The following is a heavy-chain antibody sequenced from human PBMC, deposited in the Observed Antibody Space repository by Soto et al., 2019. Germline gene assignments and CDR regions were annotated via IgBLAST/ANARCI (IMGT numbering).Heavy chain of an antibody. CDR2: SNWDGDDT. Sequence: EVHLVESGGRVVRPGESLRLSCAASGFNFEEYGMNWVRQAPGKGLEWVAGSNWDGDDTGYADSVQGRFTISRDNAKKFLYLQMNSLRVDVTALYYCARGDIAVAVSSDYWGQGTLVTVSS. V-gene: IGHV3-20*04. CDR3: ARGDIAVAVSSDY. D-gene: IGHD6-19*01. J-gene: IGHJ4*02. CDR1: GFNFEEYG.